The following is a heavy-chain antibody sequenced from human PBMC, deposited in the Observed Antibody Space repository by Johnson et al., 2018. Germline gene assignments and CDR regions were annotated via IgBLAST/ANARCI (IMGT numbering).Heavy chain of an antibody. D-gene: IGHD5-12*01. CDR1: GYTFTSYD. Sequence: QVLLVESGAEVKKXGASXKVXCKASGYTFTSYDINWVRQATGQGLEWMGWMNPNSGNTGDAQKVQGRVPMTRNTSIRTAYMELSSRRSEDKAVYYWARMQGSGYGLYYYYYMDVWGKGTTVTVSS. CDR2: MNPNSGNT. V-gene: IGHV1-8*01. J-gene: IGHJ6*03. CDR3: ARMQGSGYGLYYYYYMDV.